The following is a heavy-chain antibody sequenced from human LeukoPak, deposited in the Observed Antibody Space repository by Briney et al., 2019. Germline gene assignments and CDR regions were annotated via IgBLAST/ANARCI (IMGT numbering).Heavy chain of an antibody. Sequence: GGALRLSCAASGFTFGDYAMHSVRQAPGKGLERVSLIGGDGGSTYYADSVKGRFTISRDNSKNSLYLQMNSLRTEDTALYYCAKDTYYYDSSGYEGPSFDYWGQGTLVTVSS. V-gene: IGHV3-43*02. J-gene: IGHJ4*02. CDR3: AKDTYYYDSSGYEGPSFDY. CDR1: GFTFGDYA. D-gene: IGHD3-22*01. CDR2: IGGDGGST.